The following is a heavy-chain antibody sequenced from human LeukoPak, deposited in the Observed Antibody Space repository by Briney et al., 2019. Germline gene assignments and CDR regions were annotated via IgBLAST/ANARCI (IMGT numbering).Heavy chain of an antibody. J-gene: IGHJ6*02. CDR1: GGSFSGYY. V-gene: IGHV4-34*01. CDR2: INHSGST. Sequence: PSETLSLTCAVYGGSFSGYYWSWIRQPPGKGLEWIGEINHSGSTNYNPSLKSRVTISVDTSKNQFSLKLSSVTAADTAVYYCARLAVTTNGMDVWGQGTTVTVS. CDR3: ARLAVTTNGMDV. D-gene: IGHD4-11*01.